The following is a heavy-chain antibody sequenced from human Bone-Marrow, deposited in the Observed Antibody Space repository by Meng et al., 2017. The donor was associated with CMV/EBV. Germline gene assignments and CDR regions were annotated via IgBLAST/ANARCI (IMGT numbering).Heavy chain of an antibody. D-gene: IGHD1-26*01. CDR1: GFPFSSYA. CDR2: ISYDESNK. CDR3: ARGLESGTQRGFFDC. Sequence: GGSLRLSCAASGFPFSSYAMHWVRQAPGKGLEWVAVISYDESNKYYADSVKRRFTISRDNSKNTLYLQMNSLWAEDTAVYYLARGLESGTQRGFFDCWGQGTLVTVSS. J-gene: IGHJ4*02. V-gene: IGHV3-30*04.